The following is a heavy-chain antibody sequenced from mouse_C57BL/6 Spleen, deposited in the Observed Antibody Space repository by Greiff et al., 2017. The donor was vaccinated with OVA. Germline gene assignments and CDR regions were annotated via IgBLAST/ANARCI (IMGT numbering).Heavy chain of an antibody. V-gene: IGHV1-53*01. J-gene: IGHJ4*01. CDR3: ARKGAAVVDYCARDY. CDR2: INPSNGGT. CDR1: GYTFTSYW. Sequence: QVQLQQPGTELVKPGASVKLSCKASGYTFTSYWMHWVKQRPGQGLEWIGNINPSNGGTNYNEKFKSKATLTVDKSSSTAYMQLSSLTSEDSAVSYCARKGAAVVDYCARDYWGQGTSVPVPT. D-gene: IGHD1-1*01.